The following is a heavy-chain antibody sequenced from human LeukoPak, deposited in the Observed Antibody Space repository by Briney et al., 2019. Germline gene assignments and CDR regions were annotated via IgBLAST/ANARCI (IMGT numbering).Heavy chain of an antibody. Sequence: GGSLRLPRVASGFIFSDYYMSWIRQAPGKGLEWLSYLSSSGSDTYNADSVKGRFTISRDNAKNSLYLQMNSLRVEDTAVYYCARGRSGGYTGDAFDIWGQGTVVTVSS. CDR2: LSSSGSDT. CDR1: GFIFSDYY. D-gene: IGHD3-22*01. V-gene: IGHV3-11*01. CDR3: ARGRSGGYTGDAFDI. J-gene: IGHJ3*02.